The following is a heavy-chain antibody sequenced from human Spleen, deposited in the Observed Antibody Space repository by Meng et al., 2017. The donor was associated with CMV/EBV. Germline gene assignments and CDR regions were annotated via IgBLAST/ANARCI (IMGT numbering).Heavy chain of an antibody. CDR2: INPSGGST. V-gene: IGHV1-46*01. Sequence: ASVKVSCKASGYTFTSYYMHWVRQAPGQGLEWMGIINPSGGSTSYAQKFQGRVTMTRDTSTSTVYMELRSLRSDDTAVYYCARLDSSGWYGDYWGQGTLVTVSS. CDR1: GYTFTSYY. J-gene: IGHJ4*02. CDR3: ARLDSSGWYGDY. D-gene: IGHD6-19*01.